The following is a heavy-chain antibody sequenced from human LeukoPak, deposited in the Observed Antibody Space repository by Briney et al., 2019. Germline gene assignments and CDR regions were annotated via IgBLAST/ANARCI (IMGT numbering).Heavy chain of an antibody. V-gene: IGHV4-34*01. Sequence: PSETLSLTCAVYGGSFSGYYWSWIRLPPEKGLEWIGEINHSGSTNYNPSLKSRVTISIDTSRNQFSLKPSSVAAADSAIYYCARGPPSYYDGGGYYYFDYWGQGTLVTVSS. D-gene: IGHD3-22*01. J-gene: IGHJ4*02. CDR1: GGSFSGYY. CDR2: INHSGST. CDR3: ARGPPSYYDGGGYYYFDY.